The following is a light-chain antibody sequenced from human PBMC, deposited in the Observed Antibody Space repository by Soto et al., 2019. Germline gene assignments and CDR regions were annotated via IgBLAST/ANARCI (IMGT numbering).Light chain of an antibody. J-gene: IGKJ1*01. V-gene: IGKV3-20*01. CDR2: GPS. CDR1: QSVTNDF. CDR3: QRYGDAPAT. Sequence: VLTQSPVILSLSPGERATLSCRASQSVTNDFLAWYQQKPGQAPRLLVHGPSKRAIGIPGRFSGSGSGTDFSLTISRLGPEDFALYYCQRYGDAPATFGQGTKVEI.